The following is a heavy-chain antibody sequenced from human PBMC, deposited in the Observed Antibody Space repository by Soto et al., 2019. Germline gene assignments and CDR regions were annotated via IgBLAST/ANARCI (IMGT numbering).Heavy chain of an antibody. CDR1: GYSFTSYW. Sequence: GESLKISCKGSGYSFTSYWIGWVRQMPGKGMEWMGIIYPGDSDTRYIPSFQGQVTISADKSISTAYLQWSSLKASDTAMYYCARRLADFWSGYFPDYFDYWGQGTLVTVSS. D-gene: IGHD3-3*01. V-gene: IGHV5-51*01. CDR2: IYPGDSDT. J-gene: IGHJ4*02. CDR3: ARRLADFWSGYFPDYFDY.